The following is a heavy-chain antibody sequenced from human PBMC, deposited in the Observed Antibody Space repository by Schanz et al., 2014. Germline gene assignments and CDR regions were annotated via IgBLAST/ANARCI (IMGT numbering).Heavy chain of an antibody. V-gene: IGHV4-31*11. Sequence: QVQLQESGPGLVKPSDTLSLTCAVSGGSISSGGYYWSWIRQHPGKGLEWIGYIYYSGSTYYNPSLKSRVTIAVDTSKNQFSLKLSSVTAADTAVYYCARDRLECGAECYSVEVFEIWGQGTLVIVSS. CDR3: ARDRLECGAECYSVEVFEI. CDR2: IYYSGST. CDR1: GGSISSGGYY. J-gene: IGHJ4*02. D-gene: IGHD2-21*01.